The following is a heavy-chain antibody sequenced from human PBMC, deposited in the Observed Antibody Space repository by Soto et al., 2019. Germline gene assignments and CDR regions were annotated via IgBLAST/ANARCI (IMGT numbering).Heavy chain of an antibody. CDR3: AKKLGVSVLDGSDI. V-gene: IGHV3-23*04. CDR2: ISESGSST. CDR1: GFMFDNYA. J-gene: IGHJ3*02. D-gene: IGHD3-10*01. Sequence: EVQLVGSGGGLVQPGGSLRLSCVGSGFMFDNYAMSWVRQAPGKGLEWVSAISESGSSTYHADSVKGRFTISRDNAQSTLYLQMTSLRAEDTAAYYCAKKLGVSVLDGSDIWGQGTMVTVSP.